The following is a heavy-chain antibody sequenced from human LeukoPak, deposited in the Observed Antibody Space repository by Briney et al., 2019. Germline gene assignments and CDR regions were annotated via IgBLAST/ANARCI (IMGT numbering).Heavy chain of an antibody. CDR3: ASIDYSAMDV. J-gene: IGHJ6*04. CDR2: IYYSGST. D-gene: IGHD4-11*01. V-gene: IGHV4-39*01. Sequence: PSETLSLTCTVSGVSISSSSYYWGWIRQPPGKGLEWIGSIYYSGSTYYNPSLKSRVTISVDTSKNQFSLKLSSVTAADTAVYYCASIDYSAMDVWGKGTTVTVSS. CDR1: GVSISSSSYY.